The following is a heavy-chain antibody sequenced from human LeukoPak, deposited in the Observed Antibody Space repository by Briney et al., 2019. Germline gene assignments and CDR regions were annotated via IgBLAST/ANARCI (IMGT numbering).Heavy chain of an antibody. CDR2: INTDGRTT. J-gene: IGHJ4*02. V-gene: IGHV3-74*01. Sequence: PGGSLRLSCAASGFSFSSYWMNWVRQAPGKGPVWVAHINTDGRTTTYADSVKGRFAVARDNAKNTLYLEMNRLRAEDTAVYYCARDNTYMFDYWGQGTQVTVSS. CDR3: ARDNTYMFDY. CDR1: GFSFSSYW. D-gene: IGHD2-2*02.